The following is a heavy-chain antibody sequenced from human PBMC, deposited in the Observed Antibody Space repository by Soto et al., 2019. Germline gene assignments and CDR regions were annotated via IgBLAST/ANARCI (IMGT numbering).Heavy chain of an antibody. CDR1: GYGFTTYG. J-gene: IGHJ4*02. Sequence: QVHLVQSGAEVKKPGASVKVSCKGSGYGFTTYGITWVRQAPGQGLEWMAWISANNGNTNYAQKLQGRVTVTRDTSTSTASMEMRSLRSDDTAVYYCARGRHGDYWGQGALVTVSS. CDR2: ISANNGNT. CDR3: ARGRHGDY. V-gene: IGHV1-18*01.